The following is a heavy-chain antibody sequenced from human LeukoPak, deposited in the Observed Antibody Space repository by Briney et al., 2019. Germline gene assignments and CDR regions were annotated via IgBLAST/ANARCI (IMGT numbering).Heavy chain of an antibody. CDR2: ISVYNAKT. V-gene: IGHV1-18*01. J-gene: IGHJ4*02. CDR1: GYTFTSYG. CDR3: ARDSYYYDSYYLDY. Sequence: ASVKVSCKASGYTFTSYGIIWVRQAPGQGLEWMGWISVYNAKTNYAQNLQGRVTMTTDTSTSTAYMELRSLRSDDTAMYYCARDSYYYDSYYLDYWGQGILVTVSS. D-gene: IGHD3-22*01.